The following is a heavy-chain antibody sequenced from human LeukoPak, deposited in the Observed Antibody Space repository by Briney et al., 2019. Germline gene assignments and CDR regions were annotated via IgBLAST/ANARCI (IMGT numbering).Heavy chain of an antibody. CDR2: IWYDGSNK. V-gene: IGHV3-33*01. CDR1: GFTFSSYG. Sequence: PGRSLRLSCAASGFTFSSYGMQWVRQAPGKGLEWVAVIWYDGSNKYYADSVKGRFTISRDNSKNTLYLQMNSLRAEDTAVYYCARDIRRAAAGQNYYYYGMDVWGQGTTVTVSS. J-gene: IGHJ6*02. CDR3: ARDIRRAAAGQNYYYYGMDV. D-gene: IGHD6-13*01.